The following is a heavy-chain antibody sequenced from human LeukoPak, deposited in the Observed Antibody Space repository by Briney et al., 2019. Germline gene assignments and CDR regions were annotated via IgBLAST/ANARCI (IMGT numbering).Heavy chain of an antibody. CDR2: INHSGST. V-gene: IGHV4-34*01. J-gene: IGHJ4*02. CDR1: GGSFSGYY. CDR3: ARGPGDSSGYYYFDY. D-gene: IGHD3-22*01. Sequence: PSETLSLTCAVYGGSFSGYYWSWIRQPPGKGLEWIGEINHSGSTNYNPSLKSRVTISVDTSKNQFSLKLSSVTAADTAVYYRARGPGDSSGYYYFDYWGQGTLVTVSS.